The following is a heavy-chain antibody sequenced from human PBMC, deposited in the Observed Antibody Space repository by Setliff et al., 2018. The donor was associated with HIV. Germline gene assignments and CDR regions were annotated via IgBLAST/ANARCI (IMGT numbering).Heavy chain of an antibody. Sequence: GGSLRLSCAASGFTVSSNYMSWVRQAPGKGLEWVSVIYSGGSTYYADSVKGRFTISRDNSNNIVYLHMNSLIAEDTAVYYCAKGVKYLGPWGQGTLVTVSS. CDR2: IYSGGST. J-gene: IGHJ5*02. V-gene: IGHV3-53*01. CDR1: GFTVSSNY. CDR3: AKGVKYLGP. D-gene: IGHD2-2*02.